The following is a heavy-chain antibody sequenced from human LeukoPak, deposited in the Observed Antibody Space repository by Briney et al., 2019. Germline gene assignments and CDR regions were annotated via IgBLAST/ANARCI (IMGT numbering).Heavy chain of an antibody. CDR3: ARGVEMAAH. D-gene: IGHD5-24*01. CDR2: IYYSGST. V-gene: IGHV4-59*01. J-gene: IGHJ4*02. Sequence: PSETLSLTCTVSGGSITNYYWSWIRQPPGKGLEWIGYIYYSGSTNYNPSLKSRVTISVDTSKNQFSLKLSSVTAADTAVYYCARGVEMAAHWGQGTLVTVSS. CDR1: GGSITNYY.